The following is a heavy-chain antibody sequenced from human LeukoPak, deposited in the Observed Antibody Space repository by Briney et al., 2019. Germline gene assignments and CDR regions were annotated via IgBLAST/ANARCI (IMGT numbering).Heavy chain of an antibody. D-gene: IGHD4-23*01. V-gene: IGHV4-39*01. Sequence: SETLSLTCTVSGGSISSSSYYWGWIRQPPGKGLEWIGSIYYSGSTYYNPSLKSRVTISVDTSKNQFSLKLSSVTAADTAVYYCARRILHYGGSSGAFDIWGQGTMVTVSS. J-gene: IGHJ3*02. CDR2: IYYSGST. CDR1: GGSISSSSYY. CDR3: ARRILHYGGSSGAFDI.